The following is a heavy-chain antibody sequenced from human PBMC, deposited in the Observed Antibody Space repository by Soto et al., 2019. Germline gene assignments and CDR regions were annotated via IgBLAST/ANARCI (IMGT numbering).Heavy chain of an antibody. Sequence: QVQLVQSGAEVKKPGASVKVSCKASGYTFTSYDIIWVRQATGQGLEWMGWMKPSTGNTDSAEKVQGRLTMTRNTSICTVWMELSSLSFEDTAVYYCARGRIIVAGGFDPWGKGTRATVS. V-gene: IGHV1-8*01. J-gene: IGHJ5*02. CDR2: MKPSTGNT. CDR1: GYTFTSYD. D-gene: IGHD6-19*01. CDR3: ARGRIIVAGGFDP.